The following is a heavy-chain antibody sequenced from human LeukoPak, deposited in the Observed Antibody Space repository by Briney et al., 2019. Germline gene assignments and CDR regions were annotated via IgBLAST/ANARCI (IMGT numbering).Heavy chain of an antibody. J-gene: IGHJ5*02. CDR3: ASRPYYYDGWFNP. D-gene: IGHD3-22*01. V-gene: IGHV5-10-1*01. Sequence: GESLKISCKGSGYTFTSYWISWVRQMPGKGLEWMGRIDPSDSYTKYSPSFQGHVTMSADKSISTAYLQWSSLKASDTAMYYCASRPYYYDGWFNPWGQGTLVTVSS. CDR1: GYTFTSYW. CDR2: IDPSDSYT.